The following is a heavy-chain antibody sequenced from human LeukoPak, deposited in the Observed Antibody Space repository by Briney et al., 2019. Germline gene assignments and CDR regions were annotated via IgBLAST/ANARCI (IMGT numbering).Heavy chain of an antibody. CDR3: ARDGDAVSAAIAGAFDL. V-gene: IGHV4-61*09. CDR2: VYSTGNT. CDR1: GVSISSGNFY. Sequence: SETLSLTCTVSGVSISSGNFYWSWIRQSAGKGLEWIGHVYSTGNTKYNPSLKSRVTISADTSKNQISLRLRSVTAADTAMFYCARDGDAVSAAIAGAFDLWGRGTMVTVSS. D-gene: IGHD2-2*01. J-gene: IGHJ3*01.